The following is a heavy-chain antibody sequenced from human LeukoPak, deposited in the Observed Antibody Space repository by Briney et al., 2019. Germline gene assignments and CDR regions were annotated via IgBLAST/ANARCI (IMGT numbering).Heavy chain of an antibody. J-gene: IGHJ4*02. D-gene: IGHD3-10*01. CDR2: INHSGST. V-gene: IGHV4-34*01. CDR1: GGSFSGYY. CDR3: ASDRIWFGESTNEY. Sequence: PSETLSLTCAVYGGSFSGYYWSWIRQPPGKGLEWIGEINHSGSTNYNPSLKSRVTISVDTSKNQFSLKLSSVTAADTAFYYCASDRIWFGESTNEYWGQGALVTVSS.